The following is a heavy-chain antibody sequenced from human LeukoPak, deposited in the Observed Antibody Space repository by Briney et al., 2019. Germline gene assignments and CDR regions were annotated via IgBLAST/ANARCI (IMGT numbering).Heavy chain of an antibody. CDR1: GFIFSGYW. CDR3: ARDDYGFWTGSHYYYYYLDV. D-gene: IGHD3/OR15-3a*01. V-gene: IGHV3-7*01. CDR2: LDQDGSEK. J-gene: IGHJ6*03. Sequence: PGGSLRLSCAASGFIFSGYWMTWVRQAPGKGLEWVANLDQDGSEKYYVDSVKGRFTISRDNAKKSPYLQMNSLRAEDTAVYYCARDDYGFWTGSHYYYYYLDVWGKGTTVTVSS.